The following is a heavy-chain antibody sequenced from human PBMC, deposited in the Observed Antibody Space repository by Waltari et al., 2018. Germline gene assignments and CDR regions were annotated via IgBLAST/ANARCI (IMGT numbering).Heavy chain of an antibody. J-gene: IGHJ4*02. Sequence: QITLKESGPTLVKPTQTLTLTCTLSGFSLSTSGVGVGWIRQPPGKALEWLALIYWDDDKNYSPSLKSRLTITNDTSKNQVCLTMTNMDPVDTGTYYCARRDKYSSGSYYFDHWGQGILVTVSS. CDR2: IYWDDDK. D-gene: IGHD6-19*01. V-gene: IGHV2-5*02. CDR3: ARRDKYSSGSYYFDH. CDR1: GFSLSTSGVG.